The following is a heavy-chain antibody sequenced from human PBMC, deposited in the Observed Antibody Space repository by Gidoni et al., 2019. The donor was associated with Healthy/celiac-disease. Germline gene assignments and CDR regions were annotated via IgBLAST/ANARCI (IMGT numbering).Heavy chain of an antibody. CDR2: IKSKTDGGTT. CDR1: GFTFCNAW. J-gene: IGHJ4*02. V-gene: IGHV3-15*01. CDR3: TTGPGGFLEWLPPGDY. Sequence: EVQLVEAGGGLVKPGGSLRLSCAASGFTFCNAWRSWVRQAPGKGLGWVDRIKSKTDGGTTDYAAPVKGRFTITRDDSKNTLYLQMNSLKTEDTAVYYCTTGPGGFLEWLPPGDYWGQGTLVTVSS. D-gene: IGHD3-3*01.